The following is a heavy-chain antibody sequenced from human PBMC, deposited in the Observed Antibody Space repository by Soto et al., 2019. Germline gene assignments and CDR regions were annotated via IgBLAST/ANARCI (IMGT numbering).Heavy chain of an antibody. CDR2: ISYDGSNK. D-gene: IGHD3-10*01. CDR1: GFTFSSYA. J-gene: IGHJ6*02. Sequence: LRLSCAASGFTFSSYAMHWVRQAPGKGLEWVAVISYDGSNKYYADSVKGRFTISRDNSKNTLYLQMNSLRAEDTAVYYCARAQGITMVRGVILPRGMEVWGQGTAVNVSS. CDR3: ARAQGITMVRGVILPRGMEV. V-gene: IGHV3-30-3*01.